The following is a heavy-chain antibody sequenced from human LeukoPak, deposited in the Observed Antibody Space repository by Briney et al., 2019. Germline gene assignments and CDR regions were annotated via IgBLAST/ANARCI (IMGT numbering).Heavy chain of an antibody. D-gene: IGHD5-12*01. J-gene: IGHJ6*03. CDR1: GGSISSYY. CDR3: ARAGIVAHYYYMDV. CDR2: IYYSGST. V-gene: IGHV4-59*01. Sequence: PSETLSLTCTVSGGSISSYYWSWIRQPPGKGLEWIGYIYYSGSTNHNPSLKSRVTISVDTSKNQFSLKLSSVTAADTAVYYCARAGIVAHYYYMDVWGKGTTVTVSS.